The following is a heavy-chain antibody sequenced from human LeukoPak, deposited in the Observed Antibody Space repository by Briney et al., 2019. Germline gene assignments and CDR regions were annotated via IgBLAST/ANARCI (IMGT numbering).Heavy chain of an antibody. CDR1: GFTFRKYR. D-gene: IGHD2-2*01. V-gene: IGHV3-21*06. CDR3: ARDPVVVVPAATPGGFSRYYYKGLDV. J-gene: IGHJ6*02. Sequence: GGSLRLSCAASGFTFRKYRMHWVRQTPGKGLEWVASISSSSNYIFYGDSVRGRFTLSRDNASNSLSLHINSLSADDTGVYYCARDPVVVVPAATPGGFSRYYYKGLDVWGQGTTVTVSS. CDR2: ISSSSNYI.